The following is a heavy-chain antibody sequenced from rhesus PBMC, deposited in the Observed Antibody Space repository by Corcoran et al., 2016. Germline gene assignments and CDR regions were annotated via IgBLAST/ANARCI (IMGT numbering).Heavy chain of an antibody. V-gene: IGHV1-111*02. J-gene: IGHJ4*01. CDR1: GYTFIDYF. CDR3: AGATFDY. CDR2: FGPEDGEE. D-gene: IGHD1-44*02. Sequence: EVQLVQSGAEVKKPGASVKISCKASGYTFIDYFLQWVRQAPGKGLEWIGRFGPEDGEETHARKFQDRVTFPADQSTDTAYMERSSLRSEDTAVYYCAGATFDYWGQGVLVTVSS.